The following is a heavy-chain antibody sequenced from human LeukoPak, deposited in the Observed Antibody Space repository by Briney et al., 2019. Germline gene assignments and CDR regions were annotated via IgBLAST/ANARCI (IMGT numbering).Heavy chain of an antibody. CDR2: IYPGDSDT. V-gene: IGHV5-51*01. D-gene: IGHD6-19*01. CDR1: GYSFTNFW. CDR3: ARAAVSRGLYGMDV. Sequence: GGSLKISCKGSGYSFTNFWIGWVRQVPGKGLEWMGIIYPGDSDTKYSPSFQGLVTISADKSISTAYLQWSSLKASDTAMYYCARAAVSRGLYGMDVWGQGTTVTVSS. J-gene: IGHJ6*02.